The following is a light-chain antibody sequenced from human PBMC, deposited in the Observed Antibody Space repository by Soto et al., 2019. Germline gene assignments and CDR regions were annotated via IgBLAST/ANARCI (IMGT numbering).Light chain of an antibody. CDR2: GAS. J-gene: IGKJ3*01. Sequence: EIVLTQSPGTLSLSPGERATLSCRASQSVSSSYLAWYQQKPGQAPRLLIYGASSRDTGIPDRFSGIGSGTDFTLTISRLEREDVAVYYCQQYGSSLFTFGPGTKVDIK. CDR1: QSVSSSY. V-gene: IGKV3-20*01. CDR3: QQYGSSLFT.